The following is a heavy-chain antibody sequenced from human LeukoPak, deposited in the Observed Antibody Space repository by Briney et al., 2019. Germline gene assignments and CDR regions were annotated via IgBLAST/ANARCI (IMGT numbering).Heavy chain of an antibody. D-gene: IGHD3-3*01. CDR3: TTERYYDFWSGFSKDGYFQH. CDR2: IKSKSDGGTT. J-gene: IGHJ1*01. V-gene: IGHV3-15*01. Sequence: GGSLRLSCAASGFTFSNAWMSWVRQAPGKGLEWVGRIKSKSDGGTTDYAAPVKGRFAVSRDDSKNTLYLQMNSLKTEDTAVYYCTTERYYDFWSGFSKDGYFQHWGQGTLVTVSS. CDR1: GFTFSNAW.